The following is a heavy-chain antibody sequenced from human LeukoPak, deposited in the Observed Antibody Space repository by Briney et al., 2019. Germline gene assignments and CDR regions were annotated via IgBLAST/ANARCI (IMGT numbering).Heavy chain of an antibody. J-gene: IGHJ4*02. D-gene: IGHD3-10*01. CDR2: IIPILGIA. CDR3: ARDLGVRGVIADY. Sequence: SVKVSCKASGGTFSSYAISWVRQAPGQGLEWMGRIIPILGIANYAQKFQGRVTITADKSTSTAYMELSSLRSEDTAVYYCARDLGVRGVIADYWGQGTLVTVSS. V-gene: IGHV1-69*04. CDR1: GGTFSSYA.